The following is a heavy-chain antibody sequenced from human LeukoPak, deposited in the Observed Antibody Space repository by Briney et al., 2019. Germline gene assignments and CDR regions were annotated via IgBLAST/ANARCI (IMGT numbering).Heavy chain of an antibody. Sequence: GGSLRLSCAASGFTFSSYAMSWVRQAPGKGLEWVSYISSSSSTIYYADSVKGRFTVSRDNAKNSLYLQMNSLRAEDTAVYYCARDRSYGSFDYWGQGTLVTVSS. V-gene: IGHV3-48*01. J-gene: IGHJ4*02. CDR3: ARDRSYGSFDY. CDR1: GFTFSSYA. CDR2: ISSSSSTI. D-gene: IGHD5-18*01.